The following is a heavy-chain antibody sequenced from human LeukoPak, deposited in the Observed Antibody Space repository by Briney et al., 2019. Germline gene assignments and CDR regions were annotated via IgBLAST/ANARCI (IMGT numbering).Heavy chain of an antibody. CDR3: ARELGEALGSCHPTRCFYFDK. V-gene: IGHV4-4*02. CDR2: IQHGGNT. CDR1: GCSISSNNW. Sequence: PSETLSLTCTASGCSISSNNWWTWVRQAPGEGPEWIAEIQHGGNTNYNPSLKSRVNIPLHKSKNQFSLRLTSVTAADTAKYYCARELGEALGSCHPTRCFYFDKWGQGTLVTVSS. D-gene: IGHD3-16*01. J-gene: IGHJ4*02.